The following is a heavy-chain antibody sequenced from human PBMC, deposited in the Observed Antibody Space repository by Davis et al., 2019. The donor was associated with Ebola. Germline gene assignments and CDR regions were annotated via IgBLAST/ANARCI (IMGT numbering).Heavy chain of an antibody. CDR1: EFTFSTYA. Sequence: PGGSLRLSCAASEFTFSTYAMSWVRQAPGKGLEWVSGISGSGGSTYYADSVKGRFTISRDNSKNTLYLQMNSLRAEDTAVYYCAKGSRVNLVQGDLDVWGQGATVTVSS. CDR3: AKGSRVNLVQGDLDV. V-gene: IGHV3-23*01. CDR2: ISGSGGST. D-gene: IGHD3-10*01. J-gene: IGHJ6*02.